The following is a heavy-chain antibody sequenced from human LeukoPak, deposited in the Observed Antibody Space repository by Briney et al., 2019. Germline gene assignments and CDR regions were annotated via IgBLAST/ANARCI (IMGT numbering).Heavy chain of an antibody. Sequence: PSETLSLTCTVSGGSISSSSYYWGWIRQPPGKGLEWIGSIYYSGSTYYNPSLKSRVTISVDTSKNQFSLKLSSVTAADTAVYYCARFGDWDYYFDYWGQGTLVTVSS. D-gene: IGHD3-10*01. V-gene: IGHV4-39*01. CDR1: GGSISSSSYY. CDR3: ARFGDWDYYFDY. J-gene: IGHJ4*02. CDR2: IYYSGST.